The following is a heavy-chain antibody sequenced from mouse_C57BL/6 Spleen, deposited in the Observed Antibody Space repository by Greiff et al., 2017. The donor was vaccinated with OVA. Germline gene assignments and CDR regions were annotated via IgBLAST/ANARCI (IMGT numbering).Heavy chain of an antibody. J-gene: IGHJ1*03. CDR2: IYPRSGNT. D-gene: IGHD1-1*01. Sequence: QVQLKQSGAELARPGASVKLSCKASGYTFTSYGISWVKQRTGQGLEWIGEIYPRSGNTYYNEKFKGKATLTADKSSSTAYMELRSLTSEDSAVYFCARTFTTVVATEGYFDVWGTGTTVTVSS. CDR3: ARTFTTVVATEGYFDV. CDR1: GYTFTSYG. V-gene: IGHV1-81*01.